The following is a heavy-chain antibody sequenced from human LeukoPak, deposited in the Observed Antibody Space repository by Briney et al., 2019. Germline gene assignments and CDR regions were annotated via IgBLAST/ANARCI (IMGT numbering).Heavy chain of an antibody. CDR2: IIPIFGTA. D-gene: IGHD3-10*01. V-gene: IGHV1-69*05. CDR1: GGTFSSYA. J-gene: IGHJ4*02. Sequence: SVKVSCNASGGTFSSYAISWVRQAPGQGLEWMGGIIPIFGTANYAQKFQGRVTITTDESTSTAYMELSSLRSEDTAVYYCASGGSGSYYKELDYWGQGTLVTVSS. CDR3: ASGGSGSYYKELDY.